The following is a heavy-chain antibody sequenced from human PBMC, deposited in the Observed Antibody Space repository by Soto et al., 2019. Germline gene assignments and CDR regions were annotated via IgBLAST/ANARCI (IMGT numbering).Heavy chain of an antibody. D-gene: IGHD2-2*01. V-gene: IGHV4-34*01. Sequence: SETLSLTCAVSGGSFSNYYLTWIRQSPGKGLGWIGEVNHDGSTNNYNPSLNRRVTISXDXXXXQXSXKXXXVTAXDTAIYYCATVVTSRYFGLDVWGQGTTVTVSS. CDR3: ATVVTSRYFGLDV. CDR2: VNHDGSTN. J-gene: IGHJ6*02. CDR1: GGSFSNYY.